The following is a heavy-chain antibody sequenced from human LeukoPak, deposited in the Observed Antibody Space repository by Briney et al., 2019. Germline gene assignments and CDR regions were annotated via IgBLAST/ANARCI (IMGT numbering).Heavy chain of an antibody. Sequence: PSETQSLTCIVSGGSISIYYWSWIRQPPGKGLEWIGYTYNSGNTEYNPSLKRRVTISADTSKNQFSLKLTSVTAADTAVYYCARDRELGSWGQGTLVTVSS. V-gene: IGHV4-59*01. D-gene: IGHD7-27*01. J-gene: IGHJ5*02. CDR3: ARDRELGS. CDR1: GGSISIYY. CDR2: TYNSGNT.